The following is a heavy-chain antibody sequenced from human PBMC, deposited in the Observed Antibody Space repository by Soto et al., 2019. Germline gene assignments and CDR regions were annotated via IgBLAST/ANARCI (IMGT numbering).Heavy chain of an antibody. Sequence: GGSLRLSCAASGFTFTDYWTHWVRQAPGKGLVWVSRINSDGSRTSYADSVTGRFTISRDNAKNTLYLQMNSLRVEDTALYYCARETYRGFYFDYWGQGTLGIVSS. CDR1: GFTFTDYW. V-gene: IGHV3-74*01. CDR2: INSDGSRT. CDR3: ARETYRGFYFDY. D-gene: IGHD4-4*01. J-gene: IGHJ4*02.